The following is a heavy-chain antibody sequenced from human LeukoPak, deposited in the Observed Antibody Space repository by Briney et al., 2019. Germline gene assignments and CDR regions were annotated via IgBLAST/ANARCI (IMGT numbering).Heavy chain of an antibody. V-gene: IGHV3-23*01. CDR1: GFTFSTYA. CDR2: ISGSGGST. CDR3: AKGIPATGTAVRGYFDY. Sequence: GGSLRLSCAASGFTFSTYAMSWVRQAPGRGLEWVSAISGSGGSTYYADSVEGRFTISRDNSKNTLDLQMNSLRAEDTAVYYCAKGIPATGTAVRGYFDYWGQGTLVTVSS. D-gene: IGHD6-13*01. J-gene: IGHJ4*02.